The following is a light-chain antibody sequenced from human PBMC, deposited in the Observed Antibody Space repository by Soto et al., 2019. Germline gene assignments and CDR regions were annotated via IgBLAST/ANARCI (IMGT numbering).Light chain of an antibody. CDR3: SSYGGANTVV. Sequence: QSALTQPASVSGSPGQSITISCTGTSSDVGGYNYVSWYQQHPGKAPKLMIYEVSNRPSGVSNRFSGSKSGNTASLTISGLQAEDEADYYCSSYGGANTVVFGGGTKLTVL. CDR2: EVS. J-gene: IGLJ2*01. V-gene: IGLV2-14*01. CDR1: SSDVGGYNY.